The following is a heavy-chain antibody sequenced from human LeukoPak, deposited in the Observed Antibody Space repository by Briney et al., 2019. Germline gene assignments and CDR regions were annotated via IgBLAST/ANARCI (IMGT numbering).Heavy chain of an antibody. CDR1: GFTFGDYA. D-gene: IGHD3-16*01. V-gene: IGHV3-49*03. CDR3: TRDRGYSHNYVYYYYYMDV. J-gene: IGHJ6*03. Sequence: GGSLRLSCTASGFTFGDYAMSWFRQAPGKGLEWVAFIRSKAYGGKTEYAASVKGRFTISRDDSKSIAYLQMNSLKTEDTAVYYCTRDRGYSHNYVYYYYYMDVWGKGTTVTVSS. CDR2: IRSKAYGGKT.